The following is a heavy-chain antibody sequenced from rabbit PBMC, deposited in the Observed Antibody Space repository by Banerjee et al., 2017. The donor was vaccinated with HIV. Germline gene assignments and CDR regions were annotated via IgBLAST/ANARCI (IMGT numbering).Heavy chain of an antibody. CDR1: GFSFSSSYW. V-gene: IGHV1S40*01. CDR2: IYTSSGST. CDR3: ARGVYPGNTDYNYYFDL. Sequence: QSLEESGGDLVKPGASLTLTCTASGFSFSSSYWMCWVRQALGKGLEWIACIYTSSGSTYYANWAKGRFTISKTSSTTVTLQMTSLTAADTATYFCARGVYPGNTDYNYYFDLWGQGTLVTVS. J-gene: IGHJ4*01. D-gene: IGHD8-1*01.